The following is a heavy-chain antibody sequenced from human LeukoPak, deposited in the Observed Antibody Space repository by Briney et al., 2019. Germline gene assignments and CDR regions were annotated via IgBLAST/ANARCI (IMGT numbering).Heavy chain of an antibody. V-gene: IGHV1-69*06. D-gene: IGHD3-10*01. CDR3: AGDLPFDGSGTYFPFDI. J-gene: IGHJ3*02. CDR2: IIPIFGTA. CDR1: GGTFSSYA. Sequence: SVKVSCKASGGTFSSYAISWVRQAPGQGLEWMGGIIPIFGTANYAQKFQGRVTITADKSTSTAYMELSSLRSEDTAVYYCAGDLPFDGSGTYFPFDIWGQGTMVTVSS.